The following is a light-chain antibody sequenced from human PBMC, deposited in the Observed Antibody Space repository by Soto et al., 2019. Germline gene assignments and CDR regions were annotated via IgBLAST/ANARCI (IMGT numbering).Light chain of an antibody. CDR2: EAS. CDR3: QQYDSYSPYT. CDR1: QSIGSW. J-gene: IGKJ2*01. Sequence: DIQMTQSPSTLSASVGDRVTITCRASQSIGSWLAWYQQKPGKAPKFLIYEASNLEGGVPSRFSGSGSGTEFTLTISSLQPDDSATYYCQQYDSYSPYTFGLGTKLEIK. V-gene: IGKV1-5*03.